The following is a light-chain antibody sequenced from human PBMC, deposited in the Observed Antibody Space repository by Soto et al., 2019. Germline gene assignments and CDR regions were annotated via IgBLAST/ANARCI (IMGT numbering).Light chain of an antibody. CDR3: LQHNSYPRA. CDR2: AAS. J-gene: IGKJ1*01. Sequence: DIQMTQSPSSLSASVGDGVTITCRASQGIGNDLGWYQQQPGKAPKRLIYAASSLQTGVPSRFSGSGSGTEFTLTISSLQPEDFATYYCLQHNSYPRAFGQGTKVEIK. V-gene: IGKV1-17*01. CDR1: QGIGND.